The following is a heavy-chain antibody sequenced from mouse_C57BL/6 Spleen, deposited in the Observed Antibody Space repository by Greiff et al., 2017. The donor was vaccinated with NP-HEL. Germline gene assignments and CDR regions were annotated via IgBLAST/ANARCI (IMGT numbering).Heavy chain of an antibody. Sequence: VQLQQSGTELVKPGASVKLSCKASGYTFTSYWMHWVKQRPGQGLEWIGNINPSNGGTNYNEKFKSKATLTVDKSSSTAYMQLSSLTSEDSAVYYCAREGLLRSYYYAMDYWGQGTSVTVSS. D-gene: IGHD1-1*01. CDR1: GYTFTSYW. CDR2: INPSNGGT. CDR3: AREGLLRSYYYAMDY. J-gene: IGHJ4*01. V-gene: IGHV1-53*01.